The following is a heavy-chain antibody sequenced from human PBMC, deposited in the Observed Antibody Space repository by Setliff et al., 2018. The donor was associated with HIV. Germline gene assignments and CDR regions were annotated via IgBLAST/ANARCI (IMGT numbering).Heavy chain of an antibody. CDR2: INHSGST. J-gene: IGHJ4*02. V-gene: IGHV4-34*01. Sequence: SETLSLTCAVYGGSFSGYYWSWIRQPPGKGLEWIGEINHSGSTNYNPSLKSRVTISVDTSKNQFSLKLSSVTAADTAVYYCARGDGYSGYDDYWGQGTLVTVSS. D-gene: IGHD5-12*01. CDR1: GGSFSGYY. CDR3: ARGDGYSGYDDY.